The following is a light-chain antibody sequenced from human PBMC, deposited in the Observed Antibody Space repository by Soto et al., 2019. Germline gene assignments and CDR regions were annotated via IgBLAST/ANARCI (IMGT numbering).Light chain of an antibody. J-gene: IGLJ1*01. Sequence: QSALTQPASVSGSPGQSITISCTGTNSDVGGYNYVSWYQQHPGKAPKLLIYDVSSRPSGLSNRFSGSKSGNTASLIISGLQAEDEADYYCASYTNSIIYVFGSGTKLTVL. CDR2: DVS. CDR3: ASYTNSIIYV. V-gene: IGLV2-14*03. CDR1: NSDVGGYNY.